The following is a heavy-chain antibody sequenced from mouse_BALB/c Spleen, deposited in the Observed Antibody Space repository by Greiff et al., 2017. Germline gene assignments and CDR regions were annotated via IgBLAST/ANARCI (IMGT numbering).Heavy chain of an antibody. D-gene: IGHD2-3*01. Sequence: QVQLKQPGAELVRPGASVKLSCKASGYTFTSYWINWVKQRPGQGLEWIGNIYPSDSYTNYNQKFKDKATLTVDKSSSTAYMQLSSPTSEDSAVYYCTLIYDGYYGAMDYWGQGTSVTVSS. CDR3: TLIYDGYYGAMDY. CDR1: GYTFTSYW. J-gene: IGHJ4*01. CDR2: IYPSDSYT. V-gene: IGHV1-69*02.